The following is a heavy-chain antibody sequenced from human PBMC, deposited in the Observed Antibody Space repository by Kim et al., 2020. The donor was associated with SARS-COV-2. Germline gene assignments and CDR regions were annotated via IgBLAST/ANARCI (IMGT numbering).Heavy chain of an antibody. CDR2: IIPIFGTP. Sequence: SVKVSCKASGGTFSSYAISWVRQAPGQGLEWMGGIIPIFGTPNYAQKFQGRVTITADESTSTAYMELSSLRSEDTAVYYCARDLSDPKYCSSTSCYPGWFDPWGQGTLVTVSS. CDR1: GGTFSSYA. CDR3: ARDLSDPKYCSSTSCYPGWFDP. J-gene: IGHJ5*02. V-gene: IGHV1-69*13. D-gene: IGHD2-2*01.